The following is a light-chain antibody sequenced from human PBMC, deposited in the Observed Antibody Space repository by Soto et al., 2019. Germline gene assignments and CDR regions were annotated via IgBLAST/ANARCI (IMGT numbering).Light chain of an antibody. Sequence: EIVMSQSPATLSVSPGERATLSCRASQSVRSNLAWYRQKPGQAPRLLIYGASTRASGIPARFSGSGSGTEFTLTISSLQSEDFAVYYCQQYGSSSWTFGPGTKVDI. V-gene: IGKV3-15*01. CDR3: QQYGSSSWT. J-gene: IGKJ1*01. CDR2: GAS. CDR1: QSVRSN.